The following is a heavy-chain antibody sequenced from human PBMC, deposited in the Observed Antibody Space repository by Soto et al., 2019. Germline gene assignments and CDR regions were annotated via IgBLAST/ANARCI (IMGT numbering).Heavy chain of an antibody. V-gene: IGHV4-30-4*01. CDR2: IYYSGST. D-gene: IGHD1-26*01. Sequence: SETLSLTCTVSGGSISSGDYYRSWIRQPPGKGLEWIGYIYYSGSTYYNPSLKSRVTISVDTSKNQFSLKLSSVTAADTAVYYCARQAPDPLVVDYWGQGTLVTVSS. CDR1: GGSISSGDYY. J-gene: IGHJ4*02. CDR3: ARQAPDPLVVDY.